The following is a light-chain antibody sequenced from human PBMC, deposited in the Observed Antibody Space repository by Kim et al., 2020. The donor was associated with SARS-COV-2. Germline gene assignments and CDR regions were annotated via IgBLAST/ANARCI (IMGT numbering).Light chain of an antibody. CDR3: QAWDSNTAV. V-gene: IGLV3-1*01. CDR1: KLGDKY. CDR2: QDN. J-gene: IGLJ2*01. Sequence: SCELTQPPSVSVSPGQTARITCSGDKLGDKYACWYQQKSGQSPVLVIYQDNLRPSGIPGRFSGSNSGNKATLTITGTQAIDEAEYYCQAWDSNTAVFGGGTQLTVL.